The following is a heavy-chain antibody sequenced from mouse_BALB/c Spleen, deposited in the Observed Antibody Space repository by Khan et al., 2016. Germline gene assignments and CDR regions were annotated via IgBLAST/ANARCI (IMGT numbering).Heavy chain of an antibody. Sequence: VRLQQSGAELVKPGASVKLSCTASGFNIKDTYMHWVKQRPEQGLEWIGRIDPANGNTKYDPKFQGKATITADTSSNTAYLQLSSLTSEDTAVYYCATVYYDYDDAMDYWGQGTSVTVSS. D-gene: IGHD2-4*01. CDR3: ATVYYDYDDAMDY. V-gene: IGHV14-3*02. CDR1: GFNIKDTY. J-gene: IGHJ4*01. CDR2: IDPANGNT.